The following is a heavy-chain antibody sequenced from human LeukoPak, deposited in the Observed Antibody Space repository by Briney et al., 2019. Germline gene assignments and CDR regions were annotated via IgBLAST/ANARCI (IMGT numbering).Heavy chain of an antibody. CDR1: GFTFSSYA. CDR2: IWYDGSNK. CDR3: ARDFPGYSSSWYFGPYYYGMDV. D-gene: IGHD6-13*01. Sequence: QAGGSLRLSCAASGFTFSSYAMSWVHQAPGKGLEWVAVIWYDGSNKYYADSVKGRFIISRDNSKNTLYLQMNSLRAEDTAVYYCARDFPGYSSSWYFGPYYYGMDVWGQGTPVTVSS. V-gene: IGHV3-33*08. J-gene: IGHJ6*02.